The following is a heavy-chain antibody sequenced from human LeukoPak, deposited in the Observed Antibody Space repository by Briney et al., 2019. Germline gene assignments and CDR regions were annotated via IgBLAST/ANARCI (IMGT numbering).Heavy chain of an antibody. CDR3: AKEPLPYYSSSYFDY. CDR1: GFTFSSYG. Sequence: PGGSLRLSCAASGFTFSSYGMHWVRQAPGKGLEWVAFIRYDGSNKYYADSVKGRFTISRDNSKNTLYLQMNSLGAEDTAVYYCAKEPLPYYSSSYFDYWGQGTLVTVSS. CDR2: IRYDGSNK. D-gene: IGHD6-13*01. V-gene: IGHV3-30*02. J-gene: IGHJ4*02.